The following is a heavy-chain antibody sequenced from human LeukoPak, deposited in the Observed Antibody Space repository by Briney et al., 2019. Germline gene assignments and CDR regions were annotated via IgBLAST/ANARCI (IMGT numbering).Heavy chain of an antibody. CDR3: AREPRGGPALDV. V-gene: IGHV4-34*01. Sequence: SETLSLTCAVYGGSFSGYYWSWIRQPPGKGLEWIGEINHSGSTNYNPSLKSRVTISVDTSKNQFSLKLSSVTAADTAVYYCAREPRGGPALDVWGKGTTVTISS. CDR2: INHSGST. CDR1: GGSFSGYY. J-gene: IGHJ6*03. D-gene: IGHD3-16*01.